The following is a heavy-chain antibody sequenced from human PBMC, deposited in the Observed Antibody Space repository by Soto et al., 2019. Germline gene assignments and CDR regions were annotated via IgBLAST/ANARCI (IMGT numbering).Heavy chain of an antibody. CDR1: GFTFNNYG. J-gene: IGHJ6*02. D-gene: IGHD6-13*01. Sequence: QVQLVESGGGVVQPGRSLRLSCAASGFTFNNYGMHWVRQAPGKGLEWVAVIWNDGNGYYYANSVKGRFTISRDNSKNTLYLQMSRLTAEDTAVYYCARRQISPPTRGAASARGGMDVWGQGTTVTVS. CDR3: ARRQISPPTRGAASARGGMDV. V-gene: IGHV3-33*01. CDR2: IWNDGNGY.